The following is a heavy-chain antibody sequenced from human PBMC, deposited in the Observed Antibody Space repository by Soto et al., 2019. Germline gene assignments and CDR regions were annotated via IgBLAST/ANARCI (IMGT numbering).Heavy chain of an antibody. V-gene: IGHV3-11*06. CDR3: ARGSSVRGMNV. D-gene: IGHD6-13*01. CDR1: GFTFSDYY. CDR2: ISGTDPYM. Sequence: GGSLRLSCAASGFTFSDYYMSWVRQAPGKGLEWVSYISGTDPYMKYADAVRGRFTISRDNAKNSLYLQMNSLRDDDTAVYYCARGSSVRGMNVWGQGTPVTVSS. J-gene: IGHJ6*02.